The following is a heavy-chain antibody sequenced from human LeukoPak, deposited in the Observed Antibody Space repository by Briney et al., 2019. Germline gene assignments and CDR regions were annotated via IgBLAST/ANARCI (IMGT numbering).Heavy chain of an antibody. D-gene: IGHD2-2*02. CDR3: ARELVPAAIGDYYYYYYTDV. CDR1: GYTFTGYY. CDR2: INPNSGGT. V-gene: IGHV1-2*02. Sequence: ASVKVSCKASGYTFTGYYMHRVRQAPGQGLEWMGWINPNSGGTNYAQKFQGRVTMTRDTSISTAYMELSRLRSDDTAVYYCARELVPAAIGDYYYYYYTDVWGKGTTVTVSS. J-gene: IGHJ6*03.